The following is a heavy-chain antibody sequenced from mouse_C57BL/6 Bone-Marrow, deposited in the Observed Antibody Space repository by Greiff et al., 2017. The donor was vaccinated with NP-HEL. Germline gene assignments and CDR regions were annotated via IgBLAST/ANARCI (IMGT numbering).Heavy chain of an antibody. D-gene: IGHD1-1*01. J-gene: IGHJ2*01. Sequence: VQLKQSGAELVRPGASVKLSCTASGFNIKDAYMHWVKQRPEQGLEWIGWIDPENGDTEYASKFQGKATITADTSSNTAYLQLSSLTSEDTAVYYCTTRRYSVVSDYWGQGTTLTVSS. CDR2: IDPENGDT. CDR1: GFNIKDAY. CDR3: TTRRYSVVSDY. V-gene: IGHV14-4*01.